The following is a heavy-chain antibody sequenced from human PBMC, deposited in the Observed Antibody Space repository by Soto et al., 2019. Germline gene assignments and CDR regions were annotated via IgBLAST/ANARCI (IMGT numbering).Heavy chain of an antibody. J-gene: IGHJ3*02. CDR1: GYTFTGYY. CDR2: INPNSGGT. Sequence: ASVKVSCKASGYTFTGYYMHWVRQAPGQGLEWMGWINPNSGGTNYAQKFQGWVTMTRDTSISTAYMELSRLRSDDTAVYYCARERGGYCSGGSCSPRDAFDIWGQGTMVTVSS. CDR3: ARERGGYCSGGSCSPRDAFDI. D-gene: IGHD2-15*01. V-gene: IGHV1-2*04.